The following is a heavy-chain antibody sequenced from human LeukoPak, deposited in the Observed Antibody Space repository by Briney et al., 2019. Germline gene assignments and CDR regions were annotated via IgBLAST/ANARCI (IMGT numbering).Heavy chain of an antibody. CDR2: ISGSGGST. Sequence: PGGSLRLSCAASGFTFSSYAMSWVRQAPGKGLEWVSAISGSGGSTYYADSVKGRFTISRDNSKNTLYLQMNSLRAEDTAVYYCAKVPSGGYYSLSGFDVWGQGTMVTVSS. V-gene: IGHV3-23*01. J-gene: IGHJ3*01. D-gene: IGHD3-10*01. CDR3: AKVPSGGYYSLSGFDV. CDR1: GFTFSSYA.